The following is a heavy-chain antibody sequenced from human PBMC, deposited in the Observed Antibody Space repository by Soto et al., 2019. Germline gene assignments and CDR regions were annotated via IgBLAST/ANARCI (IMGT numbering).Heavy chain of an antibody. D-gene: IGHD6-13*01. CDR2: ISGDSVNT. CDR1: GYNFTTYG. V-gene: IGHV1-18*01. Sequence: ASVKVSCKAAGYNFTTYGISWVRQAPGQGLEWMGWISGDSVNTKSAPKLQDRITMTTDTSAGTAYMELRRLRSDDTAVYFCARDGQQQAQETYYYFYGMDIWGQGTTVTVSS. J-gene: IGHJ6*01. CDR3: ARDGQQQAQETYYYFYGMDI.